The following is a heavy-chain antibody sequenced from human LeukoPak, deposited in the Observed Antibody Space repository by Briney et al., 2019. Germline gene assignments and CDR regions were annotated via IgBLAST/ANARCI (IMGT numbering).Heavy chain of an antibody. D-gene: IGHD3-22*01. Sequence: PSETLSLTCTVSGGPISGYYWTWIRQPPGKGLEWIGYIYYSGSTNYNPSLKSRVTISVDTSKNQFSLKLSSVTAADTAVYYCARVKYYYDSRGPYYYYYGMDVWGQGTTVTVSS. CDR1: GGPISGYY. CDR2: IYYSGST. J-gene: IGHJ6*02. CDR3: ARVKYYYDSRGPYYYYYGMDV. V-gene: IGHV4-59*01.